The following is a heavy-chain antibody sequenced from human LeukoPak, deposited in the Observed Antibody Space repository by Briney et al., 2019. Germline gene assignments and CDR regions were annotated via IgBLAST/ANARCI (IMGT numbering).Heavy chain of an antibody. V-gene: IGHV3-48*02. CDR2: ISSSSSTI. CDR1: GFTFSSYS. Sequence: PGGSLRLSCAASGFTFSSYSMNWVRQAPGKGLEWVSYISSSSSTIYYADSVKGRFTLSRDNPKNTLSLEMNSLRDDDTAVYYCARARDYGDYPPDYWGQGTLVTVSS. CDR3: ARARDYGDYPPDY. D-gene: IGHD4-17*01. J-gene: IGHJ4*02.